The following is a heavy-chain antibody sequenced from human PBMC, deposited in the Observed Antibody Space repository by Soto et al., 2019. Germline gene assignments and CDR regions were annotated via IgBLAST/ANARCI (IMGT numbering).Heavy chain of an antibody. Sequence: PSETLSLTCAVSGGSISSGGYSWSWIRQPPGKGLEWIGYIYHSGSTYYNPSLKSRVTISVDRSKNQFSLKLSSVTAADTDVYYCARQGPYGMDVWGQGTTVTVS. J-gene: IGHJ6*02. CDR2: IYHSGST. CDR3: ARQGPYGMDV. CDR1: GGSISSGGYS. V-gene: IGHV4-30-2*01.